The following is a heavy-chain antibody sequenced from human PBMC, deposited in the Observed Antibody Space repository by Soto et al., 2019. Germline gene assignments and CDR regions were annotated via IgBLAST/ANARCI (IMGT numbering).Heavy chain of an antibody. CDR3: ASASGGSDAFDI. Sequence: ASVKVSCKASGYTFTSYAMHWVRQAPGQRLEWMGWINAGNGNTKYSQKFQGRVTITRDTSASTAYMELSSLRSEDTAVYYCASASGGSDAFDIWGQGTMVNVSS. CDR1: GYTFTSYA. CDR2: INAGNGNT. V-gene: IGHV1-3*01. D-gene: IGHD3-10*01. J-gene: IGHJ3*02.